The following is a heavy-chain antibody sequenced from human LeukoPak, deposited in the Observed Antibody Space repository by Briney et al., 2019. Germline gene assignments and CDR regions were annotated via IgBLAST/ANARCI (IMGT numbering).Heavy chain of an antibody. Sequence: SETLSLTCTASGGSIGSYYWSWIRQPPGKGLEWIGHIYESGSTNYNPSLKSRVTISVDTSKNQFSLKLSSVTAADTAVYYCARSLSSGWCGRWFDPWGQGTLVTVSS. J-gene: IGHJ5*02. D-gene: IGHD6-19*01. CDR3: ARSLSSGWCGRWFDP. V-gene: IGHV4-59*01. CDR2: IYESGST. CDR1: GGSIGSYY.